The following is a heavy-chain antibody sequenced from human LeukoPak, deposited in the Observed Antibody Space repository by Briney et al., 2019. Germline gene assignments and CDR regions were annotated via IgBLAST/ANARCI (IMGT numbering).Heavy chain of an antibody. CDR2: IYTSGST. V-gene: IGHV4-61*02. CDR1: GGSISSGSYY. J-gene: IGHJ3*02. CDR3: ARERDIVVVPVAGDAFDI. D-gene: IGHD2-2*01. Sequence: SQTLSLTCTVSGGSISSGSYYWSWIRQPAGKGLEWIGRIYTSGSTNYNPSLKSRVTISVDTSKNQFSLKLSSVTAADTAVYYCARERDIVVVPVAGDAFDIWGQGTMVTVSS.